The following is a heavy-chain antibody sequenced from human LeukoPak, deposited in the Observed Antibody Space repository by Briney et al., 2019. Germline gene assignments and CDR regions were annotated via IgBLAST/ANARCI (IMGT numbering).Heavy chain of an antibody. V-gene: IGHV4-59*01. Sequence: PSETLSLTCTVSGGSISSYYWSWIRQPPGKGLEWIGYIYYSGGTNYNPSLKSRVTISVDTSKNQFSLKLSSVTAADTAVYYCARAPDSSGYYPDYFDYWGQGTLVTVSS. J-gene: IGHJ4*02. CDR3: ARAPDSSGYYPDYFDY. CDR2: IYYSGGT. D-gene: IGHD3-22*01. CDR1: GGSISSYY.